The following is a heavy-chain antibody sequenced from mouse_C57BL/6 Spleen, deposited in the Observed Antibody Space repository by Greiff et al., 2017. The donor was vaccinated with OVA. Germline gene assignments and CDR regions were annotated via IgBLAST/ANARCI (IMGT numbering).Heavy chain of an antibody. J-gene: IGHJ2*01. V-gene: IGHV1-64*01. CDR1: GYTFTSYW. Sequence: QVQLQQPGAELVKPGASVKLSCKASGYTFTSYWMHWVKQRPGQGLEWIGMIHPNSGSTNYNEKFKSKATLTVDKSSSTAYMQLSSLTSEDSAVYYCAKEEADYDEGYFDYWGQGTTLTVSS. D-gene: IGHD2-4*01. CDR3: AKEEADYDEGYFDY. CDR2: IHPNSGST.